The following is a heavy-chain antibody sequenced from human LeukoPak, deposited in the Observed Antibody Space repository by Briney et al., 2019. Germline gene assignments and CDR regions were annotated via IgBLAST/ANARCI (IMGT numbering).Heavy chain of an antibody. V-gene: IGHV1-2*06. D-gene: IGHD2-21*02. CDR3: ARAKIVVVPAAPVDY. Sequence: ASVKVSCKASGYTFTGYYMHWVRQAPGQGLEWMGRINPNSGGTNYAQKFQGRVTMTRDTSISTAYMELSRLRSDDTAVYYCARAKIVVVPAAPVDYWGQGTLVTVSS. J-gene: IGHJ4*02. CDR1: GYTFTGYY. CDR2: INPNSGGT.